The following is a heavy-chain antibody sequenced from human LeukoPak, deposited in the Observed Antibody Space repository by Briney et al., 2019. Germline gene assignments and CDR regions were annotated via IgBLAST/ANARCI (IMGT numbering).Heavy chain of an antibody. CDR3: ARVFREDIVVVPAAIWDWFDP. D-gene: IGHD2-2*01. Sequence: ASVKVSCKAPGDTLITHYISWVRQAPGQGLEWVGWISAYNGNTNYAQKLQGRVTMTTDTSTSTAYMELRSLRSDDTAVYYCARVFREDIVVVPAAIWDWFDPWGQGTLVTVSS. V-gene: IGHV1-18*01. CDR1: GDTLITHY. CDR2: ISAYNGNT. J-gene: IGHJ5*02.